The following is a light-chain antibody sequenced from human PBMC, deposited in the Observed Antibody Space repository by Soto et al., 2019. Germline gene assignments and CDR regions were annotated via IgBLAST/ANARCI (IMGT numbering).Light chain of an antibody. CDR1: QTVSSK. Sequence: EIVLTQSPATLSSSPGERATLSCRASQTVSSKLAWYQHKPGQAPRLLIYDVSNRATDIPARFSGSGSGTDFTLTISSLEPEDLAVYFCQQRSNWPRTFGQGTKVDI. CDR3: QQRSNWPRT. V-gene: IGKV3-11*01. J-gene: IGKJ1*01. CDR2: DVS.